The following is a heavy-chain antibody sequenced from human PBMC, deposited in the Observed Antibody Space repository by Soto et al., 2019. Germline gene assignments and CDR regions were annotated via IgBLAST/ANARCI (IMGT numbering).Heavy chain of an antibody. V-gene: IGHV4-39*01. CDR1: GGSISSSCYY. Sequence: QLQLQESGPGLVKPSETLSLTCTVSGGSISSSCYYWGWIRQPPGKGLEWVGSISYSGSSYYNPSLKSRDTISVDTSMNPASLTLSSVTAADTAVYYGARTSRGEWLQQVDYWGQGTLVTVSS. D-gene: IGHD3-3*01. J-gene: IGHJ4*02. CDR3: ARTSRGEWLQQVDY. CDR2: ISYSGSS.